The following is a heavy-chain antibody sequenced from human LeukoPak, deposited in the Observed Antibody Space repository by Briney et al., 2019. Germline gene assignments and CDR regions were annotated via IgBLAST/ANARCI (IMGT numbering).Heavy chain of an antibody. CDR1: GGSISSSSYY. Sequence: ASETLSLTCTVAGGSISSSSYYWGWIRQPPGKGLEWIGSIYYSGSTYYNPSLKSRVTISVDTSKNQFSLKLSSVTAADTAVYYCARGPPVTFGGVIVQNAYYFDYWGQGTLVTVSS. J-gene: IGHJ4*02. CDR2: IYYSGST. CDR3: ARGPPVTFGGVIVQNAYYFDY. V-gene: IGHV4-39*07. D-gene: IGHD3-16*02.